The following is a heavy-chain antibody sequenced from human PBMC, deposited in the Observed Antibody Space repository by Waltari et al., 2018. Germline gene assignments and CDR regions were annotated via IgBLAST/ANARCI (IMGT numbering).Heavy chain of an antibody. Sequence: QVQLVQSGAEVKKPGSSVQVSCKASGGTFSSYTISWVRQAPGQGLEWMGRITPMLGKANKEKKCKGRVTITADKSTSTADMELSSLRSEDTAVYYCARDAGIAVAGLRYFDYWGQGTLVTVSS. D-gene: IGHD6-19*01. CDR2: ITPMLGKA. CDR1: GGTFSSYT. V-gene: IGHV1-69*08. J-gene: IGHJ4*02. CDR3: ARDAGIAVAGLRYFDY.